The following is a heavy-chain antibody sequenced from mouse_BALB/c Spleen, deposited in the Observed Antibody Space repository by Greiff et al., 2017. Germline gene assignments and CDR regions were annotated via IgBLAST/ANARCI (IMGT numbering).Heavy chain of an antibody. CDR3: ARTSYDGGTYYAMDY. J-gene: IGHJ4*01. D-gene: IGHD2-12*01. CDR1: GYTFTSYW. Sequence: QVQLQQSGAELARPGASVKLSCKASGYTFTSYWMQWVKQRPGQGLEWIGAIYPGDGDTRYTQKFKGKATLTADKSSSTAYMQLSSLASEDSAVYYCARTSYDGGTYYAMDYWGQGTSVTVSS. V-gene: IGHV1-87*01. CDR2: IYPGDGDT.